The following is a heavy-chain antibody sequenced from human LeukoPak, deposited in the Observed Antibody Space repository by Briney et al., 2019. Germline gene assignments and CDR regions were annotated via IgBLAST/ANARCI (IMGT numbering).Heavy chain of an antibody. CDR2: IYYSGNT. CDR3: ASLELNYYGSARSDY. V-gene: IGHV4-39*07. J-gene: IGHJ4*02. CDR1: GGSISSSNYY. Sequence: PSETLSLTCTVSGGSISSSNYYWGWIRQPPGKGLEWIGSIYYSGNTYYNPSLKSRVTISVDTSKNQFSLKLSSVTAADTAVYYCASLELNYYGSARSDYWGQGTLVTVSS. D-gene: IGHD3-10*01.